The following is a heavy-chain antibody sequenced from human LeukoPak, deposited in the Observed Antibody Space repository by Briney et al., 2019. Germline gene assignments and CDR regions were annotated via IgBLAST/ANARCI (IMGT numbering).Heavy chain of an antibody. CDR2: MNPNSGNT. J-gene: IGHJ4*02. V-gene: IGHV1-8*01. CDR1: GYTFTNYD. Sequence: ASVKVSCKSSGYTFTNYDINWVRQATGQGLEWMGWMNPNSGNTGYAQKLQGRVTMTRDTSISTAYMELSRLRSDDTAVYYCAREGDYSGYDLGIDYWGQGTLVTVSS. CDR3: AREGDYSGYDLGIDY. D-gene: IGHD5-12*01.